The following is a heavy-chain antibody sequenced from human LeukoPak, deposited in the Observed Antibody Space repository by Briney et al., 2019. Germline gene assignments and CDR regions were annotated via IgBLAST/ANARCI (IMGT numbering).Heavy chain of an antibody. CDR2: IYYSGST. CDR3: ARRIAAAIDY. V-gene: IGHV4-39*01. Sequence: PGGSLRLSCAASGFTFSSYAMSWVRQPPGKGLEWIGSIYYSGSTYYNPSLKSRVTISVDTSKNQFSLKLSSVTAADTAVYYCARRIAAAIDYWGQGTLVTVSS. CDR1: GFTFSSYA. D-gene: IGHD6-13*01. J-gene: IGHJ4*02.